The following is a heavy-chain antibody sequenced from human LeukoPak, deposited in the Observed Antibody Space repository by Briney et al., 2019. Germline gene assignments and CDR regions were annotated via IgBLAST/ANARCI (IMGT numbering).Heavy chain of an antibody. J-gene: IGHJ6*02. CDR1: GYTFTSYG. CDR2: ISAYNGNT. V-gene: IGHV1-18*01. Sequence: GASVKVSCKASGYTFTSYGISWVRQAPGQGLEWMGWISAYNGNTNYAQKLQGRVTMTTDTSTSTAYMELRSLRSDDTAVYYCARDSNTYYDFWSGYYDGMDVWGQGTTVTVFS. CDR3: ARDSNTYYDFWSGYYDGMDV. D-gene: IGHD3-3*01.